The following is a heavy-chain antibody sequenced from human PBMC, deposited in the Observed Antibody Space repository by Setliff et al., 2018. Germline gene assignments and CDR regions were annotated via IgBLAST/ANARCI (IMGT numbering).Heavy chain of an antibody. CDR3: VKNPSVYGADSGSI. D-gene: IGHD2-21*02. CDR1: GFTFNNFA. CDR2: ISSTGIPI. V-gene: IGHV3-64D*09. J-gene: IGHJ3*02. Sequence: GGSLRLSCVASGFTFNNFAFNWVRQAPGKGLESVSAISSTGIPIYYADSVKARFSISRDDAKNTLYLQMTSLRADDTAVYYCVKNPSVYGADSGSIWGQGTMVTVSS.